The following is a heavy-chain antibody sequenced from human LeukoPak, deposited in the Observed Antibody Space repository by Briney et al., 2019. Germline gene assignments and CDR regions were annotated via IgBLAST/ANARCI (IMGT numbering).Heavy chain of an antibody. Sequence: GASVKVSCKASGYTFTGYYMHWVRQAPGQGLEWVGWINPNSGDTNSAQKFQGRVTMTRDTSISTAYMELSRLRSDDTAVYYCARGRGRDGYNFDCWGQGTLVTVSS. CDR3: ARGRGRDGYNFDC. J-gene: IGHJ4*02. V-gene: IGHV1-2*02. CDR2: INPNSGDT. D-gene: IGHD5-24*01. CDR1: GYTFTGYY.